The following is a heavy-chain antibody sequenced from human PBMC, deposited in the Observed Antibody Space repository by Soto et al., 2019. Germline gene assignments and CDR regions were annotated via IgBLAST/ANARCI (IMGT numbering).Heavy chain of an antibody. V-gene: IGHV3-30-3*01. CDR3: ARVKSSVPAAIDAFDI. J-gene: IGHJ3*02. CDR2: ISYDGSNK. Sequence: PGKGLEWVAVISYDGSNKYYADSVKGRFTISRDNSKNTLYLQMNSLRAEDTAVYYCARVKSSVPAAIDAFDIWGQGTMVTVSS. D-gene: IGHD2-2*01.